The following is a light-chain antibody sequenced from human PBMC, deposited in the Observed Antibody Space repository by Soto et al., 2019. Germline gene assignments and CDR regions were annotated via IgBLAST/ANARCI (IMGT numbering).Light chain of an antibody. J-gene: IGKJ1*01. CDR1: QSVSSSY. V-gene: IGKV3-20*01. CDR2: GAS. Sequence: EIVLTQSPGTLSLSPGERATLSCRASQSVSSSYLAWYQQKPGQAPRLLIYGASSRATGIPDRFSGSGSGTDFTRTISRLEPADFAVYYCQEYGSSPRTFGQGTKVEIK. CDR3: QEYGSSPRT.